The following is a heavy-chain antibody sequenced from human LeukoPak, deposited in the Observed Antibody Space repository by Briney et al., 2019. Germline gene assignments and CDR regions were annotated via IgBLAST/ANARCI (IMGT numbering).Heavy chain of an antibody. J-gene: IGHJ4*02. CDR3: ARDGHGVPLDY. CDR1: GFTFSSYA. V-gene: IGHV3-23*01. CDR2: ISGSGWST. D-gene: IGHD4-17*01. Sequence: PSGGSLRLSCAASGFTFSSYAMSWVRQAPGKGLEWVSAISGSGWSTYYADSVKGRVTISRDNSKNTLYLQMNSLRAEDTALYYCARDGHGVPLDYWGQGTLVTVSP.